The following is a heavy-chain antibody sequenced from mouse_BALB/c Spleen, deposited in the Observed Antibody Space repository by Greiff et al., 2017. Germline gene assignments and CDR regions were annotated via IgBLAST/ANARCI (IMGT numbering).Heavy chain of an antibody. D-gene: IGHD1-1*01. CDR2: INPSNGGT. Sequence: QVQLQQSGAELAKPGASVKMSCKASGYTFTSYWMHWVKQRPGQGIEWIGEINPSNGGTNFNEKFKSKATLTVDKSSSTAYMQLSSLTSEDSAVYYCTRSGTYGSSDFDYWGQGTTLTVSS. CDR3: TRSGTYGSSDFDY. CDR1: GYTFTSYW. V-gene: IGHV1S81*02. J-gene: IGHJ2*01.